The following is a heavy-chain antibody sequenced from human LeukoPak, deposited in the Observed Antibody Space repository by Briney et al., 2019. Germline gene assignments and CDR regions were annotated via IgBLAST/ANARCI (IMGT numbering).Heavy chain of an antibody. J-gene: IGHJ5*02. Sequence: SETLSLTCAVYGGSFSGYYWSWIRQPPGKGLEWIGEINHSGSTNYNPSLKSRVTISVDTSKNQFSLKLSSVTAADTAVYYCARHKLVRTSYSNYVANNWFDPWGQGTLVTVSS. CDR1: GGSFSGYY. CDR3: ARHKLVRTSYSNYVANNWFDP. V-gene: IGHV4-34*01. CDR2: INHSGST. D-gene: IGHD4-11*01.